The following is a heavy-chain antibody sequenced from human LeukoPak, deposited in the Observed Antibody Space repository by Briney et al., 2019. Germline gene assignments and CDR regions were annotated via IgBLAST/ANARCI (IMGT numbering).Heavy chain of an antibody. J-gene: IGHJ6*02. CDR3: ARENPRRYSSGWPTMPGYGMDV. CDR1: GGTFSSYA. D-gene: IGHD6-19*01. V-gene: IGHV1-69*04. Sequence: GASVKVSCKASGGTFSSYAISWVRQAPGQGLEWMGRIIPILGIANYAQKFQGRVTITADKSTSTAYMELSSLRSEDTAVYYCARENPRRYSSGWPTMPGYGMDVWGQGTTVTVSS. CDR2: IIPILGIA.